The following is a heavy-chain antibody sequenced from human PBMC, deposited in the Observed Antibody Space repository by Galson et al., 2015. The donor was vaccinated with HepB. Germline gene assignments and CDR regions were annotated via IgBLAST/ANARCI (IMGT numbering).Heavy chain of an antibody. CDR3: AKETLSSGYSLFDY. CDR1: GFTFSSYG. J-gene: IGHJ4*02. CDR2: IRYDGSNK. Sequence: SLRLSCAASGFTFSSYGMHWVRQAPGKGLEWVAFIRYDGSNKYYADSVKGRFTISRDNSKNTLYLQMNSLRAEDTAVYYCAKETLSSGYSLFDYWGQGTLVTVSS. D-gene: IGHD3-22*01. V-gene: IGHV3-30*02.